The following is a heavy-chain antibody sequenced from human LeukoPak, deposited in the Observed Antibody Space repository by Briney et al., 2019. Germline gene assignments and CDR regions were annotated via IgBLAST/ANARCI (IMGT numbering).Heavy chain of an antibody. V-gene: IGHV1-2*02. CDR2: INPNSGGT. J-gene: IGHJ4*02. D-gene: IGHD2-2*01. CDR3: ARVTRLYCSSTSCPESGTNYFDY. CDR1: GYTFTGYY. Sequence: ASVKVSCKASGYTFTGYYMHWVRQAPGQGLEWMGWINPNSGGTNYAQKFQGRVTITRDTSASTAYMELSSLRSEDTAVYYCARVTRLYCSSTSCPESGTNYFDYWGQGTLVTVSS.